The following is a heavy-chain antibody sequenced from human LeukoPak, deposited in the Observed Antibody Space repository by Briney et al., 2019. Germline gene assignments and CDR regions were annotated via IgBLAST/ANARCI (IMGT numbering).Heavy chain of an antibody. CDR3: ARVAYCTIGVCVNFDY. D-gene: IGHD2-8*01. CDR1: GYTFTNHY. Sequence: ASVKVSCKASGYTFTNHYMLWVRQAPGQGLEGMGWINPNSGGTNYAQKFQGRVTMTRDTSISTAYMELSRLRSDDTAMYYCARVAYCTIGVCVNFDYWGQGTPVTVSS. V-gene: IGHV1-2*02. CDR2: INPNSGGT. J-gene: IGHJ4*02.